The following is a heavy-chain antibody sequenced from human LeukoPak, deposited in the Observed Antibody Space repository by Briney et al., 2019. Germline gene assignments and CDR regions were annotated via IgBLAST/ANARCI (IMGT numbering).Heavy chain of an antibody. CDR1: GGTFSSYA. CDR2: IIPILGIA. Sequence: GASVKVSCKASGGTFSSYAISWVRQAPGQGLEWMGRIIPILGIANYAQKFQGRVTITADKSTSTAYMELSSLRSEDTAVYYCAREGVIPTQTSYYYYGMDVWGQGTTVTVSS. D-gene: IGHD3-22*01. J-gene: IGHJ6*02. CDR3: AREGVIPTQTSYYYYGMDV. V-gene: IGHV1-69*04.